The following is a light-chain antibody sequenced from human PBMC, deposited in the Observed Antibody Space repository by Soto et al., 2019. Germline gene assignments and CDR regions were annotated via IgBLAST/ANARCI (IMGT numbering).Light chain of an antibody. CDR2: EGI. Sequence: QSALTQPASVSVSPGQSITISCTGTSSDVGSYNLVSWYQQHPGKAPKLMIYEGIKRPSGVSNRFSGSKSGNTASLTISGLQAEDEADYYCCSYAASSTWVFGGGTKLTVL. V-gene: IGLV2-23*01. CDR3: CSYAASSTWV. J-gene: IGLJ3*02. CDR1: SSDVGSYNL.